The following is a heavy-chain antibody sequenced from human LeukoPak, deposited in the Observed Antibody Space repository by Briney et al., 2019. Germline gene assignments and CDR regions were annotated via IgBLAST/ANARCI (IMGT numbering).Heavy chain of an antibody. CDR3: TTDLGITMIRGVIVY. CDR1: GFSFTNAW. J-gene: IGHJ4*02. D-gene: IGHD3-10*01. CDR2: IKSKGDGETT. Sequence: GGSLRLSCAASGFSFTNAWMSWVRQAPGKGLEWVGRIKSKGDGETTDYAAPVKGRFTMSRDDSKATLYLQMNSLKAEDTAVYYCTTDLGITMIRGVIVYWGQGTLVTVSS. V-gene: IGHV3-15*01.